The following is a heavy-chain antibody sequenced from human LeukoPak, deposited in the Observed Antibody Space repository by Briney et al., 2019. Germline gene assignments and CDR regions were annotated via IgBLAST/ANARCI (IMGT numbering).Heavy chain of an antibody. J-gene: IGHJ4*02. CDR2: ISGSGAST. CDR1: GFTFSSSA. V-gene: IGHV3-23*01. CDR3: AKDVGKWESLHFFDY. D-gene: IGHD1-26*01. Sequence: GGSLRLSCAASGFTFSSSAMSWVRQVPGKGLEWISGISGSGASTYYADSVKGRFTISRDDSRNTLYLQMNSLRGDDTAVYYCAKDVGKWESLHFFDYWGQGTLVTVSS.